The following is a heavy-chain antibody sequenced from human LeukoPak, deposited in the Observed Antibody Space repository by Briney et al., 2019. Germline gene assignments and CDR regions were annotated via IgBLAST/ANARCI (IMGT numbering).Heavy chain of an antibody. CDR3: AREKCRGDTCYSTVDY. CDR2: ISDDGSKK. J-gene: IGHJ4*02. CDR1: GFTFSSCA. Sequence: GGSLRLSCAASGFTFSSCAMYWVRQAPGKGLEWVALISDDGSKKYYIDSVGRFTISRDNSKNTVYLQMDSLRVEDTAMYYCAREKCRGDTCYSTVDYWGQGTLVTVSS. V-gene: IGHV3-30-3*01. D-gene: IGHD2-15*01.